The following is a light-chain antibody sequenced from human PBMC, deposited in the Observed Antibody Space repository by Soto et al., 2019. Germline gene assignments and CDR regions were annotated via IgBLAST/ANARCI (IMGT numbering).Light chain of an antibody. J-gene: IGKJ1*01. CDR1: QRCSSSV. Sequence: EVVFTPYPATLSLSPGKRATLSCRDCQRCSSSVLAWYQQRTGQAPRLIIYAASNTAPGIPDRCSGSGSGTDFTLTISRLEPEDFAVYYCQEYGMSRTFGQGTNV. V-gene: IGKV3-20*01. CDR3: QEYGMSRT. CDR2: AAS.